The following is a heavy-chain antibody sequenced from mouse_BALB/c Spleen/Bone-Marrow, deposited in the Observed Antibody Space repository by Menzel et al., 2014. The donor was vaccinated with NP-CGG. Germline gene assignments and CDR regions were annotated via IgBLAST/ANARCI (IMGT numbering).Heavy chain of an antibody. Sequence: QVQLKESGAELMKPGASVKISCKATGYTFSSYWIEWVKRRPAHGLEWIGEILPGSGSTDYNEKFKGKATFTADTSSNTAYIQLSSLTSEDSAVYYCASRYDAMDYWGQGTSVTVSS. CDR2: ILPGSGST. CDR3: ASRYDAMDY. CDR1: GYTFSSYW. J-gene: IGHJ4*01. V-gene: IGHV1-9*01.